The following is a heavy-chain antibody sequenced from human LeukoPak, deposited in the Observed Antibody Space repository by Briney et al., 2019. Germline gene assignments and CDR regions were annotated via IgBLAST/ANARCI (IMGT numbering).Heavy chain of an antibody. CDR3: ARDLGHYTGAICYSVRRSGTSYHYGMDV. CDR1: GYTFNHYG. J-gene: IGHJ6*02. D-gene: IGHD2-2*02. V-gene: IGHV1-18*04. Sequence: ASVKVSCKASGYTFNHYGFSWVRQAPGQGLEWMGWISAYDGNTHSAQKFQGRVTMTTDTSTTTAYMELGGLRSDDTAVYYCARDLGHYTGAICYSVRRSGTSYHYGMDVWGQGTAVAVSS. CDR2: ISAYDGNT.